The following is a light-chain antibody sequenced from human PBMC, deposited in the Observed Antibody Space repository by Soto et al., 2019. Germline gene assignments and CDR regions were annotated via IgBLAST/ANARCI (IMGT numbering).Light chain of an antibody. Sequence: QPVLTQPPSVSEAPRQRVTISCSGSSSNIGNHAVTWYQQLPGKAPKLLIYYDDLLPSGVSDRFSGSKSGTSASLAISGLQSEDEADYYCAAWDDSLNGVVFGGGTKLTVL. CDR3: AAWDDSLNGVV. CDR2: YDD. V-gene: IGLV1-36*01. CDR1: SSNIGNHA. J-gene: IGLJ2*01.